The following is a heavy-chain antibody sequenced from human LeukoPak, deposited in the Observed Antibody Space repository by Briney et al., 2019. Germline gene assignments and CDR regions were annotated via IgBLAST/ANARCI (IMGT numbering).Heavy chain of an antibody. J-gene: IGHJ4*02. CDR1: GFTFSSYY. CDR3: ARAFGLTDY. D-gene: IGHD3/OR15-3a*01. Sequence: GGSLRLSCAASGFTFSSYYMSWVRQAPGKGLEWVSSISSSSSYMFYADSVRGRFTISRDNAKNSLYLQMNSLRAEDTAVYYCARAFGLTDYWGQGTLVTVSS. CDR2: ISSSSSYM. V-gene: IGHV3-21*01.